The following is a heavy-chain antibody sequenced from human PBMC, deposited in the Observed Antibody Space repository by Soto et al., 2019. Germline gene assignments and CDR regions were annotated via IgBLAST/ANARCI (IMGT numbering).Heavy chain of an antibody. V-gene: IGHV4-4*07. Sequence: PSETLSLTCTFSGGSISSYYWSWVRQPAGKGLEWIGRIYPSGNTNYNPSLRSRVTMSVDMSKNHFSLKLTSVTAADTAVYYCARAKELHCFDPWGQGTLVTVSS. J-gene: IGHJ5*02. CDR2: IYPSGNT. D-gene: IGHD1-7*01. CDR1: GGSISSYY. CDR3: ARAKELHCFDP.